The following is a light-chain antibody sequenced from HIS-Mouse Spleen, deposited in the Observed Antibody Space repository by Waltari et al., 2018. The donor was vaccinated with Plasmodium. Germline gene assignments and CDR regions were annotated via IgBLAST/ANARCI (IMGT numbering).Light chain of an antibody. J-gene: IGKJ2*01. CDR1: QSVSSK. CDR3: QQYNNWPPFVAT. V-gene: IGKV3-15*01. CDR2: GAS. Sequence: EIVMTQSPATLSVSPGERATLSCRASQSVSSKLAWYQQKPGQAPRLLSYGASTRATGIPARFSGSGSGTEFTLTISSMQSEDFAVYYCQQYNNWPPFVATFGQGTKLEIK.